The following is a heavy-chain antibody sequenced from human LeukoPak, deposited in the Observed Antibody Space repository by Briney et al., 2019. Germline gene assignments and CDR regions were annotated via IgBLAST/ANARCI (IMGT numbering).Heavy chain of an antibody. CDR3: ARGQFIAALDY. CDR2: ISYDGSNK. V-gene: IGHV3-30*04. CDR1: GFTFSSYA. D-gene: IGHD6-6*01. J-gene: IGHJ4*02. Sequence: GGSLRLSCAASGFTFSSYAMSWVRQAPGKGLEWVAVISYDGSNKYYADSVKGRFTISRDNSKNTLYLQMNSLRAEDTAVYYCARGQFIAALDYWGQGTLVTVSS.